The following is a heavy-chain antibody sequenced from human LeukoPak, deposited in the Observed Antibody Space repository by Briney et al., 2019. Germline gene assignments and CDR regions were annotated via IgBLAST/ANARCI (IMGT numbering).Heavy chain of an antibody. CDR3: ARDEWELLFGAFDI. Sequence: SETLSLTCTVSGGSISSYYWSWIRQSPGKGLEWVGYIYYSGSTNYNPSLKSRVTISVDTSKNQFSLKLSSVTAADTAVYYCARDEWELLFGAFDIWGQGTIATVSS. V-gene: IGHV4-59*12. D-gene: IGHD1-26*01. CDR1: GGSISSYY. CDR2: IYYSGST. J-gene: IGHJ3*02.